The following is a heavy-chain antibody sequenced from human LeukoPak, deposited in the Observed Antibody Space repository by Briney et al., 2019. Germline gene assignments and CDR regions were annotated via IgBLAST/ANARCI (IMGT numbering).Heavy chain of an antibody. D-gene: IGHD3-9*01. CDR1: GYIFTNYY. CDR2: INPTGGST. V-gene: IGHV1-46*01. CDR3: ARDYDISEVSVTYFDY. Sequence: WASVKVSCKASGYIFTNYYMHWVRQAPGEGLEWMGIINPTGGSTSYAQKFQGRVTMTRDTSTSTAYMELSSLRSEDTAVYYCARDYDISEVSVTYFDYWGQGTLVTVSS. J-gene: IGHJ4*02.